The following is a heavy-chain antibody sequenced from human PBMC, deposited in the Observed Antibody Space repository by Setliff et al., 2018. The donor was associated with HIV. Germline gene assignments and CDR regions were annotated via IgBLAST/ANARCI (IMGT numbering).Heavy chain of an antibody. V-gene: IGHV1-69*10. J-gene: IGHJ3*02. CDR3: ARGWTVPGLLKNDAFDI. D-gene: IGHD4-4*01. CDR1: GGTFSSYA. CDR2: IIPIIGIA. Sequence: SVKVSCKASGGTFSSYAINWVRQAPGQGLEWMGGIIPIIGIASYAQKFRGRVTITADKSTSTAYMELSSLRSEDTAVYYCARGWTVPGLLKNDAFDIWGQGTMVTVSS.